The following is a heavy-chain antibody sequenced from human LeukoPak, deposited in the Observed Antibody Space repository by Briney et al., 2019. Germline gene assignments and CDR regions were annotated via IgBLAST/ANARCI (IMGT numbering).Heavy chain of an antibody. CDR1: GYTFTSYY. CDR3: ARVGGADTAMGLDY. D-gene: IGHD5-18*01. CDR2: IIPIFGTA. J-gene: IGHJ4*02. V-gene: IGHV1-69*13. Sequence: SVKVSCKASGYTFTSYYMHWVRQAPGQGLEWMGGIIPIFGTANYAQKFQGRVTITADESTSTAYMELSSLRSEDTAVYYCARVGGADTAMGLDYWGQGTLVAVSS.